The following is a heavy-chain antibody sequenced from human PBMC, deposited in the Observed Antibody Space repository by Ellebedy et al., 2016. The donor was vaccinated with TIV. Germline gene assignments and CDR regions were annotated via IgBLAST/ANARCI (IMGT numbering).Heavy chain of an antibody. CDR3: ATGGGSGYIHDY. J-gene: IGHJ4*02. V-gene: IGHV3-23*01. CDR2: TIGIGRGT. CDR1: GFTFSTYA. D-gene: IGHD5-12*01. Sequence: GGSLRLSXAASGFTFSTYAINWVRQTPGKGLEWVAETIGIGRGTNYADSVKGRFTISRDNSKNTLYLQMDSLRAEDTAVYYCATGGGSGYIHDYWGQGTLVTVSS.